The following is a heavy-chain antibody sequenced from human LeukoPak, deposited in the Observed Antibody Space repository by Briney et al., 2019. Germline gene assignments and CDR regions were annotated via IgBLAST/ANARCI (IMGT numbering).Heavy chain of an antibody. CDR2: IYYSGST. J-gene: IGHJ4*02. D-gene: IGHD3-22*01. Sequence: SETLSLTCTVSGGSISSSSYYWGWIRQPPGKGLEWIGSIYYSGSTYYNPSLKSRVTISVDTSKNQFSLKLSSVTAADTAVYYCARSYEPCYYDSSGYYLWGQGTLVTVSS. V-gene: IGHV4-39*07. CDR3: ARSYEPCYYDSSGYYL. CDR1: GGSISSSSYY.